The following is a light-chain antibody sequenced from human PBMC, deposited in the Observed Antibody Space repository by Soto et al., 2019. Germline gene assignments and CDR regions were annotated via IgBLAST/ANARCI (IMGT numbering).Light chain of an antibody. CDR3: QQYYSYRVT. CDR2: AAS. CDR1: QGISSY. J-gene: IGKJ2*01. V-gene: IGKV1-8*01. Sequence: IRMTQSPSSFSASTGCRVTITCRASQGISSYLAWYQQKPGKAPKLLIYAASTLQRGVPSRFSGSRSGTDITLTISCLQSEDFATYYCQQYYSYRVTFGQATKLEIK.